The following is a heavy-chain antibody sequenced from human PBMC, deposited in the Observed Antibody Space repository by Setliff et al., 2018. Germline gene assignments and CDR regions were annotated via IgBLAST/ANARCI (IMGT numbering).Heavy chain of an antibody. CDR1: GGSIGSHS. D-gene: IGHD5-12*01. CDR2: IYYSGST. Sequence: SETLSLICTVSGGSIGSHSWGWIRQPPGKGLEWIGSIYYSGSTNYNPSLKSRVTISVDTSKNQFSLKLSSVTAADTAVYYCARDTGYSGYGDDAFDIWGQGTMVTVSS. V-gene: IGHV4-59*11. J-gene: IGHJ3*02. CDR3: ARDTGYSGYGDDAFDI.